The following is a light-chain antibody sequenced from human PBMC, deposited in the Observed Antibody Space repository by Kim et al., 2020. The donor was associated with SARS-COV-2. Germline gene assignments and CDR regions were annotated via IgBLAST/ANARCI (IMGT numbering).Light chain of an antibody. Sequence: QSVLTQPPSASGTPGQRVTISCSGSSSNIGSNYVYWYQQLPGMAPQLLIYRNNQRPSGVPDRFSGSKSGTSASLAISGLRSEDEADYYCAAWDDSLSAVVFGGGTQLTVL. CDR2: RNN. CDR1: SSNIGSNY. V-gene: IGLV1-47*01. J-gene: IGLJ2*01. CDR3: AAWDDSLSAVV.